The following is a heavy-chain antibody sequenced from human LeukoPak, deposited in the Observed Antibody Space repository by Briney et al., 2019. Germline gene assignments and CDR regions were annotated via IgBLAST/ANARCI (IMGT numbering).Heavy chain of an antibody. CDR2: INHSGST. Sequence: KSSETLSLTCAVYGGSFSGYYWSWIRQPPGKGLEWIREINHSGSTNYNPFLKSRVTISVDTSKNQFSLKLSSVTAADTAVYYCARRYSSGWYDGGADYFDYWGQGTLVTVSS. D-gene: IGHD6-19*01. V-gene: IGHV4-34*01. CDR3: ARRYSSGWYDGGADYFDY. J-gene: IGHJ4*02. CDR1: GGSFSGYY.